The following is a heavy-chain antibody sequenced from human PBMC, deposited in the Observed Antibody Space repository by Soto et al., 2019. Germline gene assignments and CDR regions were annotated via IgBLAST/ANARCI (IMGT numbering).Heavy chain of an antibody. CDR2: ISSNGGST. Sequence: GGSLRLSCAASGFTFSSYAMHWVRQAPGKGLEYVSAISSNGGSTYYANSVKGRFTISRDNSKNTLYLQMGSLRAEDMAVYYCARSMVRGSSQFDYWGQGTLVTVSS. J-gene: IGHJ4*02. CDR3: ARSMVRGSSQFDY. V-gene: IGHV3-64*01. CDR1: GFTFSSYA. D-gene: IGHD3-10*01.